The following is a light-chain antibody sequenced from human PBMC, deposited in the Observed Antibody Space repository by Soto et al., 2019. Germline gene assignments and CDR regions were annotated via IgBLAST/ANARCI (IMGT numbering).Light chain of an antibody. J-gene: IGLJ2*01. CDR1: SSDVGGYNY. Sequence: QSALTQPASVSGSPGQSITISCTGTSSDVGGYNYVSWYQQHPGEAPKLMIYDVSNRPSGVSNRFSGSKSGNTASLTISGLQAEDEADYYCSSYTSSSIKVFGGGTKLTVL. CDR3: SSYTSSSIKV. V-gene: IGLV2-14*01. CDR2: DVS.